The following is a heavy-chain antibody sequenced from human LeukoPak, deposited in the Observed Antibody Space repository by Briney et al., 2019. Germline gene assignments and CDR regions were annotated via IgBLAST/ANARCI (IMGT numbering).Heavy chain of an antibody. CDR1: GFTFDEYA. D-gene: IGHD3-10*01. J-gene: IGHJ4*02. CDR2: ISYGRDTI. CDR3: ALGGSYFDY. V-gene: IGHV3-9*01. Sequence: PGGSLRLSCAASGFTFDEYAMHWVRQAPGKGLEWVSGISYGRDTIGCVDSVKGRFTISRDNAKNSLYLQMNSLRTDDTALYYCALGGSYFDYWGQGTLVTVSS.